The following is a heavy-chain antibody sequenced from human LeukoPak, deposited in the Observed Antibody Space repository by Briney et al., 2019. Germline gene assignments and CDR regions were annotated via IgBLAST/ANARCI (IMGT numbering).Heavy chain of an antibody. J-gene: IGHJ5*02. CDR2: INPNSGGT. Sequence: GASVKVSCKASGYTFTGYYMHWVRQAPGQGLEWMGRINPNSGGTNYAQKFQGRVTITADESTSTAYMELSSLRSEDTAVYYCARDSLGYCGGDCLYNWFDPWGQGTLVTVSS. CDR1: GYTFTGYY. D-gene: IGHD2-21*02. CDR3: ARDSLGYCGGDCLYNWFDP. V-gene: IGHV1-2*06.